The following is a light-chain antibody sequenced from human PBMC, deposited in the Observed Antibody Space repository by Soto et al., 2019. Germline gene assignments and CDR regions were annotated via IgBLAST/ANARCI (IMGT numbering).Light chain of an antibody. Sequence: QSVLTQPPSVSAAPGQKVTISCSGSSSNIGNNYVSWYQQFPGTAPKLLIYDNNKRPSGIPDRFSGSKSGTSATLGITGLQTGDEADYYCGLWDSSLSDGEVLFGGGTKLTVL. CDR2: DNN. CDR1: SSNIGNNY. CDR3: GLWDSSLSDGEVL. V-gene: IGLV1-51*01. J-gene: IGLJ2*01.